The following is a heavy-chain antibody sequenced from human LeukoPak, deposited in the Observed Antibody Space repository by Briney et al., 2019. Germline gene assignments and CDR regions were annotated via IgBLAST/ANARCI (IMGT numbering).Heavy chain of an antibody. Sequence: GGSLRLSCAASGFTFSSYGVHWVRQAPGKGLEWVAVIWYDGSNKYYADSVKGRFTISRDNSKNTLYLQMNSLRAEDTAVYYCARGYVDTAMVEHFDYWGQGTLVTVSS. J-gene: IGHJ4*02. D-gene: IGHD5-18*01. CDR3: ARGYVDTAMVEHFDY. V-gene: IGHV3-33*01. CDR2: IWYDGSNK. CDR1: GFTFSSYG.